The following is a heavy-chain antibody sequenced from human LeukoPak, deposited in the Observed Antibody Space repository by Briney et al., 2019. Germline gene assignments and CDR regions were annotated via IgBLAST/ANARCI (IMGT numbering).Heavy chain of an antibody. J-gene: IGHJ1*01. CDR2: VYYSGST. V-gene: IGHV4-39*07. D-gene: IGHD3-22*01. CDR3: ARTYYYDSAEYFQH. CDR1: GGSVNNYY. Sequence: SSETLSLTCTVSGGSVNNYYWGWIRQPPGMGLDWIGIVYYSGSTYYNPSLKSRVTISVDTSKNQFSLKLSSVAAANTAVYCCARTYYYDSAEYFQHWGQGTLVTVSS.